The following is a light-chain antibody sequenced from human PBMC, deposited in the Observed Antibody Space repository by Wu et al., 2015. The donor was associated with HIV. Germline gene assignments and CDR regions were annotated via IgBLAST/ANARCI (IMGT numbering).Light chain of an antibody. Sequence: DIQMTQSPSSLSASVGDRVTITCRASQAISNYLAWYQQKPGKVPKLLIYAASTLQSGVPSRFSGSGSGTDFTLTISSLQPEDVATYYCQKFTVAPRTFGQGTKVEI. CDR1: QAISNY. V-gene: IGKV1-27*01. CDR2: AAS. J-gene: IGKJ1*01. CDR3: QKFTVAPRT.